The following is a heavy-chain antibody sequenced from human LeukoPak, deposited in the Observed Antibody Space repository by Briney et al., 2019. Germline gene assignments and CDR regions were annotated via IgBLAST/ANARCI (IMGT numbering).Heavy chain of an antibody. CDR2: IYPGGSDT. CDR3: ARRGLPAAMSGPTANWFDP. D-gene: IGHD2-2*01. Sequence: GESLKISCKGSGYSFTSYWIGWVRQMPGKGLEWMGIIYPGGSDTRYSPSFQGQVTISADKSISTAYLQWSSLKASDTAMYYCARRGLPAAMSGPTANWFDPWGQGTLVTVSS. J-gene: IGHJ5*02. CDR1: GYSFTSYW. V-gene: IGHV5-51*01.